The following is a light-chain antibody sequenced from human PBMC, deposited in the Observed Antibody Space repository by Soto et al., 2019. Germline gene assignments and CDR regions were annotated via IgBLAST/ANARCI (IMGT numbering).Light chain of an antibody. V-gene: IGLV2-14*01. CDR3: SSYSSSSTPYYV. CDR2: EVS. Sequence: QSALTQPASVSGSPGQSITISCTGTSSDVGGYNYVSWYQQHPGKAPKLMIYEVSNRPSGVSNLFSGSKSGNTASLTISGLQTEDEADYYCSSYSSSSTPYYVFGTGTQLTVL. J-gene: IGLJ1*01. CDR1: SSDVGGYNY.